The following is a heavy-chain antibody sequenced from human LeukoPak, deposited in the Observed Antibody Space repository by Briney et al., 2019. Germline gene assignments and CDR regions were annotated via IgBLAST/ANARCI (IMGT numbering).Heavy chain of an antibody. V-gene: IGHV3-21*01. J-gene: IGHJ5*02. CDR3: ARDQTTHPTTTEYKWFDP. D-gene: IGHD1-1*01. Sequence: GGSLRLSCAASGFTFSTYSMNWVRQAPWKGLEWVASISSSSIYIHYADSVKGRFTISRDNAKNSLYLQMNSLRAEDTAVYYCARDQTTHPTTTEYKWFDPWGQGTLVTVSS. CDR1: GFTFSTYS. CDR2: ISSSSIYI.